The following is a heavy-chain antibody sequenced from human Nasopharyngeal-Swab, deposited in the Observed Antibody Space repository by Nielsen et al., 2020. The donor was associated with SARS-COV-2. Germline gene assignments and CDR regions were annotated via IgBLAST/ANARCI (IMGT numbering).Heavy chain of an antibody. V-gene: IGHV6-1*01. Sequence: SQTLSLTCAISGDTVSSISSTCNWLRQSPSRCLECLAITYYRSKWSSDYGVSVKSRISINPDTPKNQFSMQLNSVTPEDTAVYYCARAYNSGLDVWGQGTTVTVSS. D-gene: IGHD1-1*01. CDR1: GDTVSSISST. J-gene: IGHJ6*02. CDR2: TYYRSKWSS. CDR3: ARAYNSGLDV.